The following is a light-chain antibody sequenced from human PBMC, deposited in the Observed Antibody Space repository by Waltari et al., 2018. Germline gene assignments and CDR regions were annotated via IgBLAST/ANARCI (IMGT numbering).Light chain of an antibody. J-gene: IGKJ2*01. Sequence: DIVMTQSPDSLAVSLGGWATIHCKSSRSVLDPSKNKNFLAWYQLKPGQSPKLLIYWASTRESGVPDRFSASVSGTDFTLTISSLQAEDVAIYSCQQYYAAPYTFGQGTKVEIK. CDR2: WAS. CDR3: QQYYAAPYT. CDR1: RSVLDPSKNKNF. V-gene: IGKV4-1*01.